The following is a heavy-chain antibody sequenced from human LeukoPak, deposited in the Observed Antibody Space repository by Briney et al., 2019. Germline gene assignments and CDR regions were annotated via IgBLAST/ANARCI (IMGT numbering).Heavy chain of an antibody. D-gene: IGHD2-21*01. J-gene: IGHJ6*03. CDR1: GGSISSYY. CDR3: ARVPDYSYYYMDV. Sequence: SETLSLTCTVSGGSISSYYWSWIRQPPGKGLEWIGYIYYSGSTNYNPSPKSRVTISVDTSKNQFSLKLSSVTAADTAVYYCARVPDYSYYYMDVWGKGTTVTVSS. V-gene: IGHV4-59*01. CDR2: IYYSGST.